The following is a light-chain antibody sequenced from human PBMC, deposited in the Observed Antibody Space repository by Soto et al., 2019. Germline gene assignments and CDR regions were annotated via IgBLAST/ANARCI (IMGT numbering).Light chain of an antibody. CDR1: QSVINN. CDR3: QQGDNWPWT. V-gene: IGKV3D-15*01. Sequence: EIVMTQSPATLSVSPGERATLSRRASQSVINNLAWYQQKPGQAPRLLIYAVSTRATGIPARFSGSGSGTEFTLTISSLQSEDFAVYYCQQGDNWPWTFGQGTKVEIK. CDR2: AVS. J-gene: IGKJ1*01.